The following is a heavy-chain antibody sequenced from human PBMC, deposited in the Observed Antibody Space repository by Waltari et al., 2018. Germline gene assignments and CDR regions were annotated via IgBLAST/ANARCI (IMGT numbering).Heavy chain of an antibody. CDR1: GYRFTDIY. J-gene: IGHJ4*02. CDR3: VTDGGHHDLDY. Sequence: QVHLVQSGAEVKKPGASVKLSCMASGYRFTDIYIHWVRQAPGQGLEWIGRIIPANGVTMYAQRLQGRVTVTRDTSTSTVYMELNSLRSDDTAVYYCVTDGGHHDLDYWGQGTLVTVSS. CDR2: IIPANGVT. V-gene: IGHV1-46*04. D-gene: IGHD3-16*01.